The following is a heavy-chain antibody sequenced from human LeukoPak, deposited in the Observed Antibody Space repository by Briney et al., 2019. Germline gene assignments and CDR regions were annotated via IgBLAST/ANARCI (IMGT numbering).Heavy chain of an antibody. Sequence: SETLSLTCAVYGGSFSGYYWSWIRQPPGKGLEWIGGINHSGSTNYNPSLKSRVTISVDTSKNQFSLKLSSVTAADTAVYYCARHLMVRGAVDYWGQGTLVTVSS. D-gene: IGHD3-10*01. CDR2: INHSGST. CDR1: GGSFSGYY. J-gene: IGHJ4*02. CDR3: ARHLMVRGAVDY. V-gene: IGHV4-34*01.